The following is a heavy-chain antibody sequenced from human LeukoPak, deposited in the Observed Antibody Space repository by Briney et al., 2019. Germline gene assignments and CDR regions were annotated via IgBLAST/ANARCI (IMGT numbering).Heavy chain of an antibody. CDR2: ISTSSSYI. CDR1: GFTFSSYG. Sequence: GALRLSCAASGFTFSSYGMSWVRQAPGKGLEWVSFISTSSSYIHNADSVKGRFTISRDNAENSLYLQMNSLRAEDTAVYYCARAAIAAARIYYCMDVWGKGTTVTVSS. D-gene: IGHD6-13*01. J-gene: IGHJ6*03. CDR3: ARAAIAAARIYYCMDV. V-gene: IGHV3-21*01.